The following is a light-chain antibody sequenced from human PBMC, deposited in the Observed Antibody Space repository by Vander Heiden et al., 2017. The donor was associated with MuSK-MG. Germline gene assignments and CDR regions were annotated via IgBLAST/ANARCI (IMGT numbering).Light chain of an antibody. CDR2: AAS. CDR3: QQSYTTPIFT. CDR1: ENINNY. V-gene: IGKV1-39*01. Sequence: DIQMTQSPPSLSASVGDRVTLTCRASENINNYLNWYQQRPGKAPKLLIFAASRLESGVPSRFSGSGSGTDFTLTITSLQPEDFATYYCQQSYTTPIFTFGPGTKVDIK. J-gene: IGKJ3*01.